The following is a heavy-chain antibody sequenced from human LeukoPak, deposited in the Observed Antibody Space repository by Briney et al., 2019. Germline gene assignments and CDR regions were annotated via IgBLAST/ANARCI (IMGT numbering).Heavy chain of an antibody. Sequence: SETLSLTCTVSGGSISSYYWTWIRQPPGKGLEWIGDIYYSGTTDYNPSLKSRVTISVDTSKNQFSLKLSSVTAADTAVYYCARGAGLLAYWGQGTLVTVSA. CDR3: ARGAGLLAY. CDR2: IYYSGTT. V-gene: IGHV4-59*01. J-gene: IGHJ4*02. D-gene: IGHD3-10*01. CDR1: GGSISSYY.